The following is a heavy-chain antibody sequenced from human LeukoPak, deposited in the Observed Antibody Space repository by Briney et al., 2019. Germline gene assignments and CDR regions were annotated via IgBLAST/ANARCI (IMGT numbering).Heavy chain of an antibody. V-gene: IGHV3-48*04. CDR3: ARDQYYYDSSGYYHAYYYYYMDV. D-gene: IGHD3-22*01. CDR2: ISSSSSTI. CDR1: GFTFSSYS. Sequence: AGGSLRLSCAASGFTFSSYSMNWVRQAPGNGLDWVSYISSSSSTIYYAVSRTGRFTISRDNAKNLLYLQMNSQRAEDTAVYYCARDQYYYDSSGYYHAYYYYYMDVWGKGATVTVSS. J-gene: IGHJ6*03.